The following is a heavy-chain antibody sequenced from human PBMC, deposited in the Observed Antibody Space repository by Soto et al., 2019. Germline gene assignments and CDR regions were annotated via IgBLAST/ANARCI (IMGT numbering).Heavy chain of an antibody. D-gene: IGHD6-13*01. CDR2: IWYDGSNK. CDR3: ARVLDFGYSSSWYYYYGMDV. CDR1: GFTFSSYG. V-gene: IGHV3-33*01. Sequence: GGSLRLSCAASGFTFSSYGMHWVRQAPGKGLEWVAVIWYDGSNKYYADSVKGRFTISRDNSKNTLYLQMNSLRAEDTAVYYCARVLDFGYSSSWYYYYGMDVWGQGTTVNVSS. J-gene: IGHJ6*02.